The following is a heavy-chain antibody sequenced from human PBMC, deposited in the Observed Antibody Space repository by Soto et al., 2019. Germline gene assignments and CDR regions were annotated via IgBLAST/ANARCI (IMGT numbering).Heavy chain of an antibody. CDR2: ISASAGTT. Sequence: EVQLLESGGALVQPGGSLRLSFEAFGFTFTDHAMGWVRQAPGKGLEWVSLISASAGTTYYADSVRGRFTVSRDNAKRTLYLQMNSLRAEDTALYFCAKDVSGAVTPYFDSWGQGSPVTVS. CDR3: AKDVSGAVTPYFDS. V-gene: IGHV3-23*01. CDR1: GFTFTDHA. D-gene: IGHD2-21*02. J-gene: IGHJ4*02.